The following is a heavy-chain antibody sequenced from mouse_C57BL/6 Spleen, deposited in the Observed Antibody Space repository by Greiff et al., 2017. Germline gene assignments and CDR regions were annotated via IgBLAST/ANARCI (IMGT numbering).Heavy chain of an antibody. CDR1: GFTFSSYA. V-gene: IGHV5-9-1*02. D-gene: IGHD2-4*01. CDR3: TREDDSSWFAY. CDR2: ISSGGDYI. J-gene: IGHJ3*01. Sequence: EVMLVESGEGLVKPGGSLKLSCAASGFTFSSYAMSWVRQTPEKRLEWVAYISSGGDYIYYADTVKGRFTISRDNARNTLYLQMSSLKSEDTAMXYCTREDDSSWFAYWGQGTLVTVSA.